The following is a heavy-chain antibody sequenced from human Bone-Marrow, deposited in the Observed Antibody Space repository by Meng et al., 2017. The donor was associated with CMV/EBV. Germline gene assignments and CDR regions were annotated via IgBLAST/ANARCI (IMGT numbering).Heavy chain of an antibody. J-gene: IGHJ4*02. CDR2: ISSSAGTI. V-gene: IGHV3-48*03. CDR1: GGSISSSTYN. CDR3: ARRLGH. Sequence: LSLTCTVSGGSISSSTYNWGWIRQAPGKGLEWISYISSSAGTIYYADSVKGRFTISRDNAKNLLYLQMNSLRAEDTAVYYCARRLGHWGQGALVTVSS.